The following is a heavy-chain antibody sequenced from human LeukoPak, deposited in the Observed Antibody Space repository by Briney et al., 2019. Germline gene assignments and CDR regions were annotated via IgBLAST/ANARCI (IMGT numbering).Heavy chain of an antibody. CDR3: AREDSSSGFDY. D-gene: IGHD3-22*01. CDR2: INHSGST. J-gene: IGHJ4*02. V-gene: IGHV4-34*01. Sequence: SETLSLTCAVYGGSFSGYYCSWIHQPPGKGLEWIGEINHSGSTNYNPSLKSRVTISVDTSKNQFSLKLSSVTAADTAVYYCAREDSSSGFDYWGQGTLVTVSS. CDR1: GGSFSGYY.